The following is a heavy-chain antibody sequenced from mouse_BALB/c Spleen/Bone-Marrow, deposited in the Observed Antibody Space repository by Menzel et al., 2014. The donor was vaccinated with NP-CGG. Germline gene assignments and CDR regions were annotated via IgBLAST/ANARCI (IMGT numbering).Heavy chain of an antibody. CDR3: AVYYYGRSSFAY. J-gene: IGHJ3*01. CDR2: IDPANVNT. D-gene: IGHD1-1*01. CDR1: DFNIKDAY. Sequence: EVQLQQPGAELVKPGASVKLSCTASDFNIKDAYMHWVKQRPEQGLEWIGRIDPANVNTKYDTKFQGKATITADTSSNTAYLLLSSLTSEDTAVYYCAVYYYGRSSFAYWGQGTLVTVSA. V-gene: IGHV14-3*02.